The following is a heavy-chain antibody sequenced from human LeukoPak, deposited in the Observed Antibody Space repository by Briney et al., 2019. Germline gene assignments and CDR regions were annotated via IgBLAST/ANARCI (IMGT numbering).Heavy chain of an antibody. CDR3: ARERVGWGSSAFDI. CDR2: IYYSGST. D-gene: IGHD2-21*01. V-gene: IGHV4-59*01. CDR1: GGSFSSYY. Sequence: SETLSLTCAVYGGSFSSYYWSWIRQPPGKGLEWIGYIYYSGSTNYNPSLKSRVTISVDTSKNQFSLKLSSVTAADTAVYYCARERVGWGSSAFDIWGQGTMVTVSS. J-gene: IGHJ3*02.